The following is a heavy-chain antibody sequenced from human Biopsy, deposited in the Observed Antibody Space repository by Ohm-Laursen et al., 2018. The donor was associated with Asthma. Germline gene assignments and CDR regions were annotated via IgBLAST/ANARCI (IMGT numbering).Heavy chain of an antibody. J-gene: IGHJ3*01. V-gene: IGHV1-3*04. CDR3: ARTYYDFLTGQVKDVFGV. D-gene: IGHD3-9*01. Sequence: ASVKVSCKASGYNFISFAIHWVRQAPAHRLEWMGWVNTGNGDTKYSQKFQGRVTITRDTSASTAYMELRSLRSEDTATYYCARTYYDFLTGQVKDVFGVWGQGTMVTVSS. CDR2: VNTGNGDT. CDR1: GYNFISFA.